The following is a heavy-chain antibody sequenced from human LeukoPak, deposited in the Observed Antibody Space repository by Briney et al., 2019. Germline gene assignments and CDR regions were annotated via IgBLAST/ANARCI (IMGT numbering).Heavy chain of an antibody. Sequence: SETLSLTCAVYGGSFSGYYWSWIRQPPGKGLEWIGYIYYSGSTNYNPSLKSRVTISVDTSKNQFSLKLSSVTAADTAVYYCARKWLRANYGMDVWGQGTTVTVSS. D-gene: IGHD5-12*01. CDR3: ARKWLRANYGMDV. J-gene: IGHJ6*02. V-gene: IGHV4-59*08. CDR2: IYYSGST. CDR1: GGSFSGYY.